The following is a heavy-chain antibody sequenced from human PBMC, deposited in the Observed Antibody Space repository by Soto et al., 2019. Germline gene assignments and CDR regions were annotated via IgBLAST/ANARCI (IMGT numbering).Heavy chain of an antibody. CDR1: GFTFSSYA. V-gene: IGHV3-23*01. J-gene: IGHJ4*02. CDR3: RGAVAGQFDY. D-gene: IGHD6-19*01. CDR2: ISGSGGST. Sequence: EVQLLESGGGLVQPGGSLRLSCAASGFTFSSYAMSWVRQAPGKGLEWVSAISGSGGSTYYADSVKGRFTISRDNSKNPLYLQMNSLRAEDTAVYYCRGAVAGQFDYWGQGTLVTVSS.